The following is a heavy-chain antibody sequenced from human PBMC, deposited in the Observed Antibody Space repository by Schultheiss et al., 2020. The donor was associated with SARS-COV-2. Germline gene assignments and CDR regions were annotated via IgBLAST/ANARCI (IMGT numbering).Heavy chain of an antibody. CDR1: GFTFSNAW. V-gene: IGHV3-15*01. CDR2: IKSKTDGGTT. J-gene: IGHJ6*02. CDR3: ATAYYYYYYGMDV. Sequence: GGSLRLSCAASGFTFSNAWMSWVRQAPGKGLEWVGRIKSKTDGGTTDYAAPVKGRFTISRDDSKNTLYLQMNSLKTEDTAVYYCATAYYYYYYGMDVWGQGTTVTVSS.